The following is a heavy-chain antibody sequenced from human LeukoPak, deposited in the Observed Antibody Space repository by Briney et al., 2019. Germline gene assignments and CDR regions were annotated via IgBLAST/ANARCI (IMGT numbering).Heavy chain of an antibody. Sequence: PSEPLSLTCTVSGGSISSSSYYWGSSRQPPGKGLEWMGSIYYSGSTYYNPSLKSRVPISVATSNNQFSLKLSSVTAADTAVYYCARVGYGRGGSWGQGTLVTVSS. D-gene: IGHD5-18*01. CDR1: GGSISSSSYY. CDR3: ARVGYGRGGS. V-gene: IGHV4-39*01. CDR2: IYYSGST. J-gene: IGHJ5*02.